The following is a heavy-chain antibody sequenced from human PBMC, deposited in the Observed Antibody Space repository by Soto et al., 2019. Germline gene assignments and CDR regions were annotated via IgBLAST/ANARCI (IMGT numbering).Heavy chain of an antibody. V-gene: IGHV3-48*03. D-gene: IGHD1-26*01. CDR2: ISSSGSTI. Sequence: EVQLVESGGGLVQPGGSLRLSCAASGFTFSSYEMNWVRQAPGKGLEWVSYISSSGSTIYYADSVKGRFTISRDNAKNSLYLQMNSLRAEDTAVYYCTPYSGSYGRYDYWGQGTLVTVSS. CDR3: TPYSGSYGRYDY. J-gene: IGHJ4*02. CDR1: GFTFSSYE.